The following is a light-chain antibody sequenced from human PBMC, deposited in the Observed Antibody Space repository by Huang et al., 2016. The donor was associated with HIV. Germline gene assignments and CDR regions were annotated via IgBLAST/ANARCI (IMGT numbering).Light chain of an antibody. CDR2: GAS. CDR3: QKSYTTPLT. CDR1: QSISAY. Sequence: DIQMTQSPSSLSASGGDRVTITCRASQSISAYLNWYQQKPGKAPKLLIYGASTLQSGVPSRFSGSGSGTDFTLTINSLQPEDFATYYCQKSYTTPLTFGGGTKVEI. J-gene: IGKJ4*01. V-gene: IGKV1-39*01.